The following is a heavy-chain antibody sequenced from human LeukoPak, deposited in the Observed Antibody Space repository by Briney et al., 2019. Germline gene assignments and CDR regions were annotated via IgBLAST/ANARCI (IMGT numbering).Heavy chain of an antibody. V-gene: IGHV3-9*01. CDR2: ISWNSGSI. CDR3: AKDLHYGDYGYFDY. D-gene: IGHD4-17*01. J-gene: IGHJ4*02. Sequence: GGSLRLSCAASGFTFDDYAMHWVRQAPGKGLECVSGISWNSGSIGYADSVKGRFTISRDNAKNSLYLQMNSLRAEDTALSYCAKDLHYGDYGYFDYWGQGTLVTVSS. CDR1: GFTFDDYA.